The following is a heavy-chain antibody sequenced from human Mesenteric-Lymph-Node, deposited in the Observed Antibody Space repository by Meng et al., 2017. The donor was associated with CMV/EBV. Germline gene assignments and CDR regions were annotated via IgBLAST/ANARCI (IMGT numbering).Heavy chain of an antibody. CDR1: GFTFSSSA. CDR2: ISGSGDNT. J-gene: IGHJ4*02. V-gene: IGHV3-23*01. Sequence: GGSLRLSCVASGFTFSSSAMSWVRQAPGKGLEWVSAISGSGDNTYYGDSMRGRVTISRDNSKNTVYLQMNSLRVEDTAVYYCAKENQVGGIAAVWGQGTLVTVSS. D-gene: IGHD6-13*01. CDR3: AKENQVGGIAAV.